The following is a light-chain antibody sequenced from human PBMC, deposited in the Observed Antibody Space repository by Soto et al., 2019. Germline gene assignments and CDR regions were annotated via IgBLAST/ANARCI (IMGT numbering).Light chain of an antibody. V-gene: IGKV3-20*01. Sequence: EIVLTQSPVTLSLALGGRATLSCRFSQCVSSRYSAWYQHNPGQAPRLLVYGASSRPPGISDRFSGSRSGTHFPLTLSRLEPEDFAVYHCPQYGSSPWTFGQGTKVDIK. CDR3: PQYGSSPWT. CDR2: GAS. J-gene: IGKJ1*01. CDR1: QCVSSRY.